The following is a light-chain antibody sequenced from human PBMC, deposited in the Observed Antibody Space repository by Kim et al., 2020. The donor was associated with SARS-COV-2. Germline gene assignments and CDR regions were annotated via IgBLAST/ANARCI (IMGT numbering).Light chain of an antibody. Sequence: DIQMTRSPSTLSAFVGDRVTITCRASQSVDGWLAWYQQKPGKAPTLLIYQASKLASGVPSRFSGSGSGTDFTLTVNNLQPHDSAVYYCKQYETYWTFGPGTKVDIK. J-gene: IGKJ1*01. V-gene: IGKV1-5*03. CDR1: QSVDGW. CDR3: KQYETYWT. CDR2: QAS.